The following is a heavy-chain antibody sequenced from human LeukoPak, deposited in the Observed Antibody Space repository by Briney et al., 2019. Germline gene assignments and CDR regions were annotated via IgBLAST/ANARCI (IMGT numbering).Heavy chain of an antibody. J-gene: IGHJ6*03. CDR2: IYYSGST. Sequence: PSETLSLTCTVSGGSISSYYWSWIRQPPGKGLEWIGYIYYSGSTNYNPSLKSRVTISVDTSKNQFSLKLSSVTAADTAVYYCARSPGHYDFWSGYSYYYYYYMDVWGKGTTVTVSS. CDR3: ARSPGHYDFWSGYSYYYYYYMDV. V-gene: IGHV4-59*01. D-gene: IGHD3-3*01. CDR1: GGSISSYY.